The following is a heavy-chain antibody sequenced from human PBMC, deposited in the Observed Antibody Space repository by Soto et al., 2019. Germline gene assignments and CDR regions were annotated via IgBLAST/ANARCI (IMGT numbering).Heavy chain of an antibody. CDR3: AKDRAIVQY. Sequence: HPWVSLRLSCAASGFTFSSYAMSWVRQAPGKGLEWVSAISGSGGSTYYADSVKGRFTISRDNSKNTLYLQMNSLRAEDTAVYYCAKDRAIVQYWGQGTLVTVSS. V-gene: IGHV3-23*01. CDR1: GFTFSSYA. J-gene: IGHJ4*02. D-gene: IGHD3-22*01. CDR2: ISGSGGST.